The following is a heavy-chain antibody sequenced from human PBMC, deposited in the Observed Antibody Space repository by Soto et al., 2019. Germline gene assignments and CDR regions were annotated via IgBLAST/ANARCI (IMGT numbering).Heavy chain of an antibody. CDR2: IIPIFGTA. Sequence: QVQLVQSGAEVKKPGSSVKVSCKASGGTFSSYAISWVRQAPGQGLEWMGGIIPIFGTANYAQKFQGRVTITADESKSTDYMELSSLRSEDPAVYYWASAASPLEGYWFDPWGQGTLVTVSS. D-gene: IGHD3-3*01. J-gene: IGHJ5*02. CDR1: GGTFSSYA. V-gene: IGHV1-69*01. CDR3: ASAASPLEGYWFDP.